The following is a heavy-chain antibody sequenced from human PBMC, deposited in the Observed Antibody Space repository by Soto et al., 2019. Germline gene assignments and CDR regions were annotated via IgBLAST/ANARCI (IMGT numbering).Heavy chain of an antibody. CDR3: ARWSSLDY. V-gene: IGHV3-23*01. Sequence: GGSLRVSCAASGFTIGSYALSWVRQAPGKGLEWVSTISGSDGKTFYADSVKGRVSISRDTSKSTLYLKMNSLRADDTAMYYCARWSSLDYWGQGTRVTVSS. D-gene: IGHD3-10*01. J-gene: IGHJ4*02. CDR1: GFTIGSYA. CDR2: ISGSDGKT.